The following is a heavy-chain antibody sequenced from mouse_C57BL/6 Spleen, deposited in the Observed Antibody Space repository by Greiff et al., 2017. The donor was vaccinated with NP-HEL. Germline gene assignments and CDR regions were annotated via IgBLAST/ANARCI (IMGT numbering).Heavy chain of an antibody. CDR1: GYTFTSYW. CDR2: IHPNSGST. Sequence: QVQLQQSGAELVKPGASVKLSCKASGYTFTSYWMHWVKQRPGQGLEWIGMIHPNSGSTNYNEKFKSKATLTVDKSSSTAYMQLSSLTSEDSAVYYCARGIYDGYLYYFDYWGQGTTLTVSS. J-gene: IGHJ2*01. V-gene: IGHV1-64*01. CDR3: ARGIYDGYLYYFDY. D-gene: IGHD2-3*01.